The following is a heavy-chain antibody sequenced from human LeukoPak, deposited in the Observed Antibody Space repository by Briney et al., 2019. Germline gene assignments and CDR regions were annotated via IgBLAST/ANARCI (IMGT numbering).Heavy chain of an antibody. V-gene: IGHV1-3*01. CDR1: GYTFTSYA. Sequence: ASVKVSCKASGYTFTSYAMHWVRQAPGQRLEWMGWINAGNGNTKYSQKFQGRVTITSDTSASTAYMELSSLRSEDTAVYYCARGMLDGVPVLLWFGEFDDAFDIWGQGTMVTVSS. J-gene: IGHJ3*02. CDR3: ARGMLDGVPVLLWFGEFDDAFDI. D-gene: IGHD3-10*01. CDR2: INAGNGNT.